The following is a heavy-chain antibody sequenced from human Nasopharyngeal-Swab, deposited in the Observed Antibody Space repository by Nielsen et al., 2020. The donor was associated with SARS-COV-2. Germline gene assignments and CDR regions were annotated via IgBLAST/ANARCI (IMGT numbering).Heavy chain of an antibody. CDR1: GGSISSSSYY. V-gene: IGHV4-39*01. Sequence: SETLSLTCTVSGGSISSSSYYRGWIRQPPGKGLEWIGSLYYTGSTYYNPSLKSRVTISVDTSKNQFSLKLSSVTATDTAVYYCARHGGFGKNFDYWGQGTLVTVSS. D-gene: IGHD3-10*01. CDR3: ARHGGFGKNFDY. CDR2: LYYTGST. J-gene: IGHJ4*02.